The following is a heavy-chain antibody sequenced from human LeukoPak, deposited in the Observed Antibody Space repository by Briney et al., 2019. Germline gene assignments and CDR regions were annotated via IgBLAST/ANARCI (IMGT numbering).Heavy chain of an antibody. Sequence: ASVKVSCKASAYTFTGYYMHWVRQAPGQGLEWMGWINPDSGGTNYAQKFQGRVTMTRDTSISTAYMEVSRLRSDDTAVYFCARDSGTVSDAFDIWGQGTMVTVSS. D-gene: IGHD4-11*01. J-gene: IGHJ3*02. CDR2: INPDSGGT. V-gene: IGHV1-2*02. CDR1: AYTFTGYY. CDR3: ARDSGTVSDAFDI.